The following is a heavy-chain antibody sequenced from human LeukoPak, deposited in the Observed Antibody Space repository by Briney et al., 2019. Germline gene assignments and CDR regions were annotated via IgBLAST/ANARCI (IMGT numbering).Heavy chain of an antibody. CDR1: GDTVSSHRAA. V-gene: IGHV6-1*01. CDR3: ARLVGDQVVY. J-gene: IGHJ4*02. D-gene: IGHD2-2*01. Sequence: SQTLSLTCAISGDTVSSHRAAWHWIRQSPSRGLEWLGRTYYRSKWSNDYALSVRSRITINPDTSKNQFSLQLKFVTPEDTAVYYCARLVGDQVVYWGQGTLVTVSS. CDR2: TYYRSKWSN.